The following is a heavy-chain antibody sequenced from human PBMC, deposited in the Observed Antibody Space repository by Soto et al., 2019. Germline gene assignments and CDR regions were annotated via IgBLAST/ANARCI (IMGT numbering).Heavy chain of an antibody. CDR2: IIPIFGIA. Sequence: GASVKVSCKASGGTFSSYAISWVRQAPGQGLEWMGGIIPIFGIANYAQKFQGRVTITADESTSTAYMELSSLRSEDTAVYYCARRDDSSGYYYFWFDPWGQGTLVTVSS. CDR3: ARRDDSSGYYYFWFDP. V-gene: IGHV1-69*13. D-gene: IGHD3-22*01. J-gene: IGHJ5*02. CDR1: GGTFSSYA.